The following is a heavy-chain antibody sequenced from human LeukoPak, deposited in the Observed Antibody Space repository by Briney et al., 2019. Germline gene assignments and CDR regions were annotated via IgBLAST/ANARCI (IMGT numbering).Heavy chain of an antibody. Sequence: GGSLLLSCAASGFTFSSYAMSWVRQAPGKGLEWVSAISGSGGSTYYADSVKGRFTISRDNSKNTLYLQMNSLRAEDTAVYYCANLPTSFYYYYGMDVWGQGTTVTVSS. V-gene: IGHV3-23*01. CDR2: ISGSGGST. CDR1: GFTFSSYA. J-gene: IGHJ6*02. CDR3: ANLPTSFYYYYGMDV.